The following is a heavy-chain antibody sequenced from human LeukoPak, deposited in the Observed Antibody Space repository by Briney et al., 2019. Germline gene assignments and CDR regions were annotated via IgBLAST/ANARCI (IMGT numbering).Heavy chain of an antibody. CDR3: ASDSHPGGYYYYGMDV. Sequence: PGGSLRLSCAASGFTVSSNYMSWVRQAPGKGLEWVSVIYSGGSTYYADSVKGRFTISRDNSKNTLYLQMNSLRAEDTAVYYCASDSHPGGYYYYGMDVWGQGTTVTVSS. CDR1: GFTVSSNY. J-gene: IGHJ6*02. D-gene: IGHD1-1*01. V-gene: IGHV3-53*01. CDR2: IYSGGST.